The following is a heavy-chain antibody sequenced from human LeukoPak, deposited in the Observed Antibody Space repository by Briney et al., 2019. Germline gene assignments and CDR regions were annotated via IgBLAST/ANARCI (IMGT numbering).Heavy chain of an antibody. CDR1: GFTFSSYA. J-gene: IGHJ4*02. CDR2: ISSSSSTI. V-gene: IGHV3-48*02. Sequence: GGSLRLSCAASGFTFSSYAMSWVRRAPGKGLEWVSYISSSSSTIYYADSVKGRFTISRDNAKNSLYLQMNSLRDEDTAVYYCARVYYDSSGYLGFDYWGQGTLVTVSS. CDR3: ARVYYDSSGYLGFDY. D-gene: IGHD3-22*01.